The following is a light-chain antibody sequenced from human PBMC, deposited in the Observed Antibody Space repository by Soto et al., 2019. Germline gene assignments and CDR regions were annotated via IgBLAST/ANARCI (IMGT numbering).Light chain of an antibody. CDR3: QQYNSYSRA. V-gene: IGKV1-5*01. CDR2: DAS. Sequence: DIQMTQSPSTLSASVGDRLTITCRASQSIGTWLAWYQHKPGRAPKLLIYDASTLEGGVPSRFSGSRSGTEFTFTISSLQPDDFATYYCQQYNSYSRAFGQGTKVEIK. CDR1: QSIGTW. J-gene: IGKJ1*01.